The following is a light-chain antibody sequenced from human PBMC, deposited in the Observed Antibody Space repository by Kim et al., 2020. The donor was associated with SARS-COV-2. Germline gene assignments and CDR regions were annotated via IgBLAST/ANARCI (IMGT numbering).Light chain of an antibody. CDR2: GAS. V-gene: IGKV3-20*01. J-gene: IGKJ2*01. Sequence: YPGDRATLSCRASQSVSSRYLAWYQQKPGQAPRLLIYGASSRATGIPDRFSGSGSGTDFTLTISRLEPEDFAVYYCQQYGSSPGYTFGQGTKLEI. CDR1: QSVSSRY. CDR3: QQYGSSPGYT.